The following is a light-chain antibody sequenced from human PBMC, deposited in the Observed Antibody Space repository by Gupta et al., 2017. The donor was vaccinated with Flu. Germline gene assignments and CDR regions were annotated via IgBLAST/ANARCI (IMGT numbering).Light chain of an antibody. Sequence: QSALTQPRSVSGSPGPSVTISCTGTSSDVGGYNYVSWYQQHPGKAPKLIIYDVSKRPSGVPDRCSGSKSGNTASLTISGLQAEDEADYYCCSYAGSYTLVFGGGTKLTVL. CDR3: CSYAGSYTLV. CDR2: DVS. J-gene: IGLJ2*01. CDR1: SSDVGGYNY. V-gene: IGLV2-11*01.